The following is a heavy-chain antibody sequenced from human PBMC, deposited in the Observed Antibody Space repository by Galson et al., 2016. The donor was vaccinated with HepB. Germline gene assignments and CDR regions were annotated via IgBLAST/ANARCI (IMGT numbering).Heavy chain of an antibody. D-gene: IGHD3-9*01. J-gene: IGHJ3*02. CDR1: GYTLTELS. Sequence: SVKVSCKVSGYTLTELSMHWVRQAPGKGLEWMGGFDPEDGETIYAQKFQGRVTMTEDTSTDTAYMELSSLRSEDTAVYYCATESWGYDNAFDIWGQRTMVTVSS. CDR3: ATESWGYDNAFDI. V-gene: IGHV1-24*01. CDR2: FDPEDGET.